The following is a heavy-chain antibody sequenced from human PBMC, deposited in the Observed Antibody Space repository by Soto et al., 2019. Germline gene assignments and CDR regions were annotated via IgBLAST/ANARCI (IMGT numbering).Heavy chain of an antibody. V-gene: IGHV3-33*01. CDR1: GFTFSSYG. CDR2: VWYDGGNK. CDR3: VRAAGYSGSDYVYYYGMDV. J-gene: IGHJ6*02. D-gene: IGHD5-12*01. Sequence: QVQLVESGGGVVQPGRSLRLSCAASGFTFSSYGIHWVRQAPGKGLEWVALVWYDGGNKYYADSVKGRFTISRDNSKNTLYLQMNSLRDEDTAVYYCVRAAGYSGSDYVYYYGMDVWGQGTTVTVSS.